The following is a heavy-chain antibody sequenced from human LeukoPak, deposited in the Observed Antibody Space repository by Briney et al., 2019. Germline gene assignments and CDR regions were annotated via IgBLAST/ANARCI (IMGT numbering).Heavy chain of an antibody. V-gene: IGHV1-2*02. Sequence: GASVKVSCKASGYTFTGYYMHWVRQAPGQGLEWMGWINPNSGGTNYAQKFQGRVTMTRDTSISTAYMELSRLRSDDTAVYYCARKADSSSWYRIDMDWFDPWGQGTLVTVSS. CDR2: INPNSGGT. D-gene: IGHD6-13*01. J-gene: IGHJ5*02. CDR1: GYTFTGYY. CDR3: ARKADSSSWYRIDMDWFDP.